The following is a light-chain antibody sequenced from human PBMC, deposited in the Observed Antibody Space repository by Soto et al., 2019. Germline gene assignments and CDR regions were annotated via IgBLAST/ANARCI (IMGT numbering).Light chain of an antibody. CDR3: CSYAGTFHVL. CDR2: GVN. Sequence: QSVLRQPHSVSGSPGQSVTISCTGTSSDIGAYDYVSWYQQHPGKAPKLMIYGVNKRPSGVSDRFSGSKSGNTASLTISGLQAEDEADYYCCSYAGTFHVLFGGGTKVTVL. CDR1: SSDIGAYDY. J-gene: IGLJ2*01. V-gene: IGLV2-11*01.